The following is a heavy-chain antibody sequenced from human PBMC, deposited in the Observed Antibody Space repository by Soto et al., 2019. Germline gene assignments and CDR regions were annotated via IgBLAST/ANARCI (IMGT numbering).Heavy chain of an antibody. CDR2: ISSSSTI. D-gene: IGHD3-3*01. Sequence: EVQLVESGGGLVQPGGSLRLSCAASGFTFSSYSMNWVRQAPGKGLEWVSYISSSSTIYYADSVKGRFTISRDNAKNSLYLQMNSLRAEDTAVYYCASSITTRYYYYYMDVWGKGTTVTVSS. CDR3: ASSITTRYYYYYMDV. V-gene: IGHV3-48*01. CDR1: GFTFSSYS. J-gene: IGHJ6*03.